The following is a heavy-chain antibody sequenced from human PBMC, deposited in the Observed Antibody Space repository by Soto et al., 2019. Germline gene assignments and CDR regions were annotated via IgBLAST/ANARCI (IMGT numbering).Heavy chain of an antibody. Sequence: EVQLVESGGGLIQPGGSLRLSCAASGFTFTGNDMNWVRQAPGKGLEWVSLLYSSGSTYYADSVKGRFTISRDNSNNTLYFQMSSLRAEDTAVYYCAARPLLPGAPWGQGTMVTVSS. D-gene: IGHD3-22*01. J-gene: IGHJ3*01. V-gene: IGHV3-53*01. CDR1: GFTFTGND. CDR2: LYSSGST. CDR3: AARPLLPGAP.